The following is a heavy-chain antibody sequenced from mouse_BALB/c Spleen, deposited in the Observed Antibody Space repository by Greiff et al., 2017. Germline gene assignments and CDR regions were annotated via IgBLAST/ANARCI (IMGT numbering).Heavy chain of an antibody. CDR1: GYTFTSYW. Sequence: VQLQQPGAELVKPGASVKLSCKASGYTFTSYWMHWVKQRPGQGLEWIGEINPSNGRTNYNEKFKSKATLTVDKSSSTAYMQLSSLTSEDSAVYYCARDMGDYWGQGTSVTVSS. D-gene: IGHD1-1*02. CDR2: INPSNGRT. CDR3: ARDMGDY. V-gene: IGHV1S81*02. J-gene: IGHJ4*01.